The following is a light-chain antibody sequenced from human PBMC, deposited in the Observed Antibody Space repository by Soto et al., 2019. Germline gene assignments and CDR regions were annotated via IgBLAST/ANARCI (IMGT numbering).Light chain of an antibody. CDR2: DDN. V-gene: IGLV1-44*01. CDR3: ATWDDGLNTPV. Sequence: QSVVTQPPSASGTPGQRVALSCSGSSSNMGANSVSWYQHLPGTAPKLLIYDDNRRPSGVPDRFSGSRSGASASLAIRGLQSEDEGDYYCATWDDGLNTPVFGGGTKLTVL. J-gene: IGLJ3*02. CDR1: SSNMGANS.